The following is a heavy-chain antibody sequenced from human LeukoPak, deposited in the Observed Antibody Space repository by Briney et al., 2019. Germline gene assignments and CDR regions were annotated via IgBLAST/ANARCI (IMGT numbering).Heavy chain of an antibody. V-gene: IGHV3-48*03. CDR3: ARDWRNGMDV. Sequence: GGSLRLSCAASGFTFRNYEMNWVRQAPGKGLEWVSYINSAGNTVYYAASVKGRFTISRDNAKSTLYLQMNSLRAEDTAVYYCARDWRNGMDVWGQGTTVTVSS. CDR2: INSAGNTV. CDR1: GFTFRNYE. J-gene: IGHJ6*02. D-gene: IGHD1-1*01.